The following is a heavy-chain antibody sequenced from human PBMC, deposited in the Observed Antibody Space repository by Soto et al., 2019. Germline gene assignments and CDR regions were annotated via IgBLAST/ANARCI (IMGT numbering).Heavy chain of an antibody. J-gene: IGHJ3*01. V-gene: IGHV4-4*07. Sequence: SETLSLIFTVSGDSMSTYYWNWIRQSAEKGLELIGRISATGTTTYIPSLKSRITLSVETSKNEFSLSLKFVTAADTAVYFCARCQSAADDFWGPGTLVTVS. D-gene: IGHD6-25*01. CDR3: ARCQSAADDF. CDR2: ISATGTT. CDR1: GDSMSTYY.